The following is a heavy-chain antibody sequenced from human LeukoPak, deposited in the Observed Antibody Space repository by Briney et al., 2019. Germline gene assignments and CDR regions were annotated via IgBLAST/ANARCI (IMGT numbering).Heavy chain of an antibody. CDR1: GGSISSNTYY. CDR2: MYYSGST. Sequence: PSETLSLTCTVSGGSISSNTYYWGWIRRPPGKELEWIAYMYYSGSTNSNPSLKSRVTVTVDTSKNQFSLKLSSVTAADSAVYYCARHVSVGNLCYFDHWGQGILVTVSS. D-gene: IGHD3-10*01. J-gene: IGHJ4*02. CDR3: ARHVSVGNLCYFDH. V-gene: IGHV4-61*05.